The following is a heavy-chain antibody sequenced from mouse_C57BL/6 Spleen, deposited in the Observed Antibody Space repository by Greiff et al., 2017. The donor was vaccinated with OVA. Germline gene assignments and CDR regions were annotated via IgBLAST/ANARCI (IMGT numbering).Heavy chain of an antibody. CDR3: ARRLTGFDY. Sequence: EVQLVESGGGLVKPGGFLKLSCAASGFTFSDYGMHWVRQAPEKGLEWVAYISSGSSTIYYADTVKGRFTISRDNAKNTLFLQMTSLRSEDTAMYYCARRLTGFDYWGQGTTLTVSS. D-gene: IGHD4-1*01. J-gene: IGHJ2*01. CDR1: GFTFSDYG. V-gene: IGHV5-17*01. CDR2: ISSGSSTI.